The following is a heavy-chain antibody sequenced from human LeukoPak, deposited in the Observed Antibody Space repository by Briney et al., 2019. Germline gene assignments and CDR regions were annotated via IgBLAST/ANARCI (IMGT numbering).Heavy chain of an antibody. CDR2: VNPNNGAT. J-gene: IGHJ4*02. D-gene: IGHD1-26*01. V-gene: IGHV1-2*06. Sequence: ASVEVSFKASGYTFTGYYMHWVRQAPGQGLEWMGRVNPNNGATNYAQKLQGRVTITGDTSISTAYMELSSLRSDDTAVYYCTRESGTYHGNDYWGQGTLVTVSS. CDR3: TRESGTYHGNDY. CDR1: GYTFTGYY.